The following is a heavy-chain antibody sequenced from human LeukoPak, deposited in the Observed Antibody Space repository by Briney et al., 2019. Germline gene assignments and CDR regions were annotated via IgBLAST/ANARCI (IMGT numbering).Heavy chain of an antibody. Sequence: PGGSLRLSCAASGFTFNRYGMHWVRQAPGKGLECVAFIRYDESHRFYGDSVRGRFTISRDNSKNTLYLQMNSLRAGDTAVYYCASGWGSSGFDIWGQGTMVTVSS. V-gene: IGHV3-30*02. CDR1: GFTFNRYG. CDR2: IRYDESHR. J-gene: IGHJ3*02. D-gene: IGHD6-19*01. CDR3: ASGWGSSGFDI.